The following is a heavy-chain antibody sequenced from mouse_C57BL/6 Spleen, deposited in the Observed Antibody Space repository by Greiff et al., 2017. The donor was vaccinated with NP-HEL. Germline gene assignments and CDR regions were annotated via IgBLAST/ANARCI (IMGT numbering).Heavy chain of an antibody. Sequence: QVQLQQSGAELAKPGASVKLSCTASGYTFTSYWMHWVKQRPGQGLEWIGYINPSSGYTKYNQKFKDKATLTADKSYSTAYMQLSSLTYEDSAVYYCARSGNDVDGYFDVWGTGTTVTVSS. CDR3: ARSGNDVDGYFDV. V-gene: IGHV1-7*01. J-gene: IGHJ1*03. CDR2: INPSSGYT. CDR1: GYTFTSYW. D-gene: IGHD2-2*01.